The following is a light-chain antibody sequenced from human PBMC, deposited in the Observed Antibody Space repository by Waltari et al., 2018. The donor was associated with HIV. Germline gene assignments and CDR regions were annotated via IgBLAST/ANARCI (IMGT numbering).Light chain of an antibody. J-gene: IGLJ2*01. V-gene: IGLV1-44*01. Sequence: QSVLPQPPSTSGTPGQRVTISCSGSNSNIGSNTVNWYQQVPGEAPKLLIYSNDQRPAGVPDRFSGSKSDTSASLAISGLQSEDETDYYCASWDDSLNGVVFGGGTKLTAL. CDR1: NSNIGSNT. CDR3: ASWDDSLNGVV. CDR2: SND.